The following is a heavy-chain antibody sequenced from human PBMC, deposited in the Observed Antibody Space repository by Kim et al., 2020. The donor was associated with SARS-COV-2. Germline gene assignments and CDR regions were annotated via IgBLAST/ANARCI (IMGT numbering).Heavy chain of an antibody. Sequence: GSPYYADSVKRRFPIARQHSKNARDLQLNSLRAGDTAVYYCARDAVSYGMDVWGQGTTVTVSS. CDR3: ARDAVSYGMDV. J-gene: IGHJ6*02. D-gene: IGHD4-17*01. CDR2: GSP. V-gene: IGHV3-53*04.